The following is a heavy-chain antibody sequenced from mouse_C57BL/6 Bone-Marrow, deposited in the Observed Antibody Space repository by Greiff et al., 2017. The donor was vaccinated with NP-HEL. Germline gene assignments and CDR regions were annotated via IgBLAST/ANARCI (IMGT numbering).Heavy chain of an antibody. CDR1: GFTFSDYG. D-gene: IGHD1-1*01. J-gene: IGHJ4*01. V-gene: IGHV5-17*01. CDR3: ARGYYYGSSYNMDY. Sequence: EVMLVESGGGLVKPGGSLKLSCAASGFTFSDYGMHWVRQAPEKGLEWVAYISSGSSTIYYADPVKGRFTISSENAKNTLFVQMTSLRSEDTGMYDCARGYYYGSSYNMDYWGQGTSVTVSS. CDR2: ISSGSSTI.